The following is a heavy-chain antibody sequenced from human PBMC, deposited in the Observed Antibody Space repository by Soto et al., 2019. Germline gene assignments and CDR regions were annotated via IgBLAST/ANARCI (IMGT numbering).Heavy chain of an antibody. CDR3: AREMWTRSGPQTFFDY. J-gene: IGHJ4*02. D-gene: IGHD6-25*01. CDR1: GYTFSSYG. Sequence: QVQLVQSEGEVRQPGASVKVSCKASGYTFSSYGIIWVRQAPGQGLEWMGYISPNSGDTRYAPNRQGRVTMTTDTSTTPAYMELRSLTSDDTAVYYCAREMWTRSGPQTFFDYWGLGALVTVSS. V-gene: IGHV1-18*01. CDR2: ISPNSGDT.